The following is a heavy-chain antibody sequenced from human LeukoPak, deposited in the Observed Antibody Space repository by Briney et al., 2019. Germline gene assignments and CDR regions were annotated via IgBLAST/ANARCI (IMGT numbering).Heavy chain of an antibody. D-gene: IGHD7-27*01. CDR2: IDGSSSKI. V-gene: IGHV3-48*01. CDR1: GFTFSTYS. J-gene: IGHJ4*02. Sequence: GGSLRLSCAVSGFTFSTYSMSWVRQAPGKGLEWVSYIDGSSSKIYYADSVKGRFTISRDNDKNSLYLQMNSLRAEDTALYYCIRVLWGSFEYWGQGTLVTVSS. CDR3: IRVLWGSFEY.